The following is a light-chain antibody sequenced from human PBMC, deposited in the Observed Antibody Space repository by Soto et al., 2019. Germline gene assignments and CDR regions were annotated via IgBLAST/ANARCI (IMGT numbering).Light chain of an antibody. CDR3: AAWDDSLNGYV. CDR2: GND. V-gene: IGLV1-44*01. J-gene: IGLJ1*01. Sequence: QSVLTQPPSASGTPGQRVTISCSGSSSNIGSNTVNWYQQLPGTAPKLLIYGNDQRPSGVPGRFSGSKSGASASLAISGLQSEDEADYYCAAWDDSLNGYVFATGTKLTVL. CDR1: SSNIGSNT.